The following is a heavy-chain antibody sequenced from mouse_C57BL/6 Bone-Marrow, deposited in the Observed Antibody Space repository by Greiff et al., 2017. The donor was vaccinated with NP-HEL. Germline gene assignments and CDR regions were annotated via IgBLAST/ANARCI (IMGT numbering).Heavy chain of an antibody. J-gene: IGHJ3*01. CDR1: GYSITSGYY. CDR2: ISYDGSN. CDR3: AREGSGSSPWFAY. Sequence: EVKLMESGPGLVKPSQSLSLTCSVTGYSITSGYYWNWIRQFPGNKLEWMGYISYDGSNNYNPSLKNRISITRDTSKNQFFLKLNSVTTEDTATYYCAREGSGSSPWFAYWGQGTLVTVSA. V-gene: IGHV3-6*01. D-gene: IGHD1-1*01.